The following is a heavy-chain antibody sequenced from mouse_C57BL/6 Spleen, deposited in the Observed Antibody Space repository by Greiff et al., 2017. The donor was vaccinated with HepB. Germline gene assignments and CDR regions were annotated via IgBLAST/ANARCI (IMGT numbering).Heavy chain of an antibody. J-gene: IGHJ4*01. D-gene: IGHD2-3*01. CDR3: AREGAYDGYYGAMDY. V-gene: IGHV5-4*01. CDR1: GFTFSSYA. Sequence: EVMLVESGGGLVKPGGSLKLSCAASGFTFSSYAMSWVRQTPEKRLEWVATISDGGSYTYYPDNVKGRFTISRDNAKNNLYLQMSHLKSEDTAMYYCAREGAYDGYYGAMDYWGQGTSVTVAS. CDR2: ISDGGSYT.